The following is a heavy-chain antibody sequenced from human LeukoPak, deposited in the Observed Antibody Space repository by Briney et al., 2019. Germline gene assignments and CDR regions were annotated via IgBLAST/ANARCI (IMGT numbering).Heavy chain of an antibody. Sequence: PGGSLRLSCAASGFTFSSYWMHWVRQAPGKGLLWVSRISSDGSSTYYADSVKGRFTTSRDNAKNALHLQMNSLRAEDTAVYYCVLDLFSSFAFDIWGQGTMVTVSS. CDR3: VLDLFSSFAFDI. J-gene: IGHJ3*02. D-gene: IGHD3/OR15-3a*01. CDR1: GFTFSSYW. V-gene: IGHV3-74*01. CDR2: ISSDGSST.